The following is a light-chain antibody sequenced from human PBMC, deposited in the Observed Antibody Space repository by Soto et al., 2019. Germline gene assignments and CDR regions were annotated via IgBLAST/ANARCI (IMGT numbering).Light chain of an antibody. CDR2: GAS. Sequence: EIVLTQSPGTLSLSPGERATLSCRASQSVSSSYLAWYQQKPGQAPRLLIYGASSRATGIPDRCSGSGSGTYFTLTISRLDPDDFALYYCQQYGSSYTFGQGTKLEIK. V-gene: IGKV3-20*01. CDR3: QQYGSSYT. J-gene: IGKJ2*01. CDR1: QSVSSSY.